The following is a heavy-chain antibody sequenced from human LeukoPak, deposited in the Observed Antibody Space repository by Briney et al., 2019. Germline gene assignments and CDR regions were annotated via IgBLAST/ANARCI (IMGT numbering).Heavy chain of an antibody. D-gene: IGHD1-7*01. CDR2: IKEDGRET. CDR1: GFTFSNYW. CDR3: VKAPNFRRSAFFVS. V-gene: IGHV3-7*01. Sequence: GGSLRLSCAASGFTFSNYWMSWVRQAPGQGPEWVANIKEDGRETYYLDSVEGRFTISRDNAKNSLELQMNSLRVEDTAVYHCVKAPNFRRSAFFVSRGQGTLVTVS. J-gene: IGHJ4*02.